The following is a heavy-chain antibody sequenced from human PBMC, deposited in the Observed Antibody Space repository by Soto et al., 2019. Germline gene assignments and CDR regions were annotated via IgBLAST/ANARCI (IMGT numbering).Heavy chain of an antibody. CDR3: ARRDVLLWFGDARRTRGWFDP. CDR2: INHSGST. D-gene: IGHD3-10*01. J-gene: IGHJ5*02. V-gene: IGHV4-34*01. Sequence: SETLSLTCAVYGGSFSGYYWSWIRQPPGKGLEWIGEINHSGSTNYNPSLKSRVTISVDTSKNQFSLKLSSVTAADTAVYYCARRDVLLWFGDARRTRGWFDPWGQGTLVTVSS. CDR1: GGSFSGYY.